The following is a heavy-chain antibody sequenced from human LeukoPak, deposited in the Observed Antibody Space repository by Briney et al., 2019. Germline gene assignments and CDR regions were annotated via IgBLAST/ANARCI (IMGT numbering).Heavy chain of an antibody. D-gene: IGHD6-13*01. J-gene: IGHJ4*02. CDR3: ARSQSSSLIDY. V-gene: IGHV3-33*01. Sequence: GGSLRLSCAASGFIFSAYGVHWVRQAPGKGLEWVAVIWYDGSSKDYADSVKGRFTFSRDNSKNTLYLQMNSLTVEDTAVYYCARSQSSSLIDYWGQGTLVTASS. CDR1: GFIFSAYG. CDR2: IWYDGSSK.